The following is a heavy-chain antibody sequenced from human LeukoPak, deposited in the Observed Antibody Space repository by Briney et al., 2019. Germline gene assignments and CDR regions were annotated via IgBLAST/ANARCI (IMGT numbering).Heavy chain of an antibody. CDR1: GFTLSSYG. CDR2: IYSGGST. D-gene: IGHD5-18*01. Sequence: GGSLRLSCAASGFTLSSYGMHWVRQAPGKGLEWVSVIYSGGSTYYADSVKGRFTISRDNSKNTLYLQMNSLRAEDTAVYYCARDGDTGYFDYWGQGTLVTVSS. V-gene: IGHV3-53*01. CDR3: ARDGDTGYFDY. J-gene: IGHJ4*02.